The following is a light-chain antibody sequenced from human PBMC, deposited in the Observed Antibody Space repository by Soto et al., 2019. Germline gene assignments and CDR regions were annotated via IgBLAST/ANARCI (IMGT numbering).Light chain of an antibody. CDR2: MVS. V-gene: IGKV2-30*01. J-gene: IGKJ1*01. CDR1: QSLMYDDGDAY. CDR3: MQGTHWPPM. Sequence: DVLMTQSPLSLPVTLGQPATISCRSSQSLMYDDGDAYLNWFQQRPGQSPRRLIYMVSKRDSGVPDRFSGSGSGTDFTLKISRVEAEDVGFYYCMQGTHWPPMFGQGTKVEIK.